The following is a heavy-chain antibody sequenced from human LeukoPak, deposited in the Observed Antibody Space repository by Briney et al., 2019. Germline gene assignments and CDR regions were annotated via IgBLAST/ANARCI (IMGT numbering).Heavy chain of an antibody. CDR1: GFTFSSYA. Sequence: GGSLRLSCAASGFTFSSYAMSWVRQAPGKGLEWVSAISGSGGSTYYADSVKGRFTLSRDNSKNTLYLQMNSLRAEDTAVYYCAKDSYITIFGVAYGMDVWGQGTTVTVSS. CDR2: ISGSGGST. D-gene: IGHD3-3*01. J-gene: IGHJ6*02. V-gene: IGHV3-23*01. CDR3: AKDSYITIFGVAYGMDV.